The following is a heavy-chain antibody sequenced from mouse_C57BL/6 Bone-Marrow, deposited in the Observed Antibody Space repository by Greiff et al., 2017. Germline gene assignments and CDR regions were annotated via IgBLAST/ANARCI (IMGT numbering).Heavy chain of an antibody. J-gene: IGHJ2*01. D-gene: IGHD2-3*01. CDR3: ASRWLLAY. CDR1: GFTFSSYG. CDR2: ISSGGSYT. Sequence: DVHLVESGGDLVKPGGSLKLSCAASGFTFSSYGMSWVRQTPDKRLEWVATISSGGSYTYYPDSVKGRFTISRDNAKNTLYLQMSSLKSEDTAMYYCASRWLLAYWGQGTTLTVSS. V-gene: IGHV5-6*02.